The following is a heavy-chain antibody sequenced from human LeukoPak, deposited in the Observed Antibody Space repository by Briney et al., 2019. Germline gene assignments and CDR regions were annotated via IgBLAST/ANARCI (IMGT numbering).Heavy chain of an antibody. Sequence: SETLSLTCTVSGGSITGSSYYWGWIRQPPGKGLEWIGSMYYSGSTYYNPSLKSRLTISVDTSKNQFSLKLTSVTAADTAVYYCARQYYDNTGYYYFDYWGQGTLVTVSS. D-gene: IGHD3-22*01. J-gene: IGHJ4*02. V-gene: IGHV4-39*01. CDR3: ARQYYDNTGYYYFDY. CDR2: MYYSGST. CDR1: GGSITGSSYY.